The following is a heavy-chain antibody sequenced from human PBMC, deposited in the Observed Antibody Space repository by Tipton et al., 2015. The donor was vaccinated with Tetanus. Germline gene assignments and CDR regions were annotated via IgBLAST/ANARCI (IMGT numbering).Heavy chain of an antibody. CDR2: IYYSGST. J-gene: IGHJ4*02. Sequence: TLSLTCSVSGGSISASSYYCSCTRHPPGKALEWIGSIYYSGSTFYHPSLQSRVTISVDTSKNHFSLRLSSVTAADTAVYFCARHPPPYYYGSGSYLDYWGQGTPLTVSS. CDR1: GGSISASSYY. CDR3: ARHPPPYYYGSGSYLDY. V-gene: IGHV4-39*01. D-gene: IGHD3-10*01.